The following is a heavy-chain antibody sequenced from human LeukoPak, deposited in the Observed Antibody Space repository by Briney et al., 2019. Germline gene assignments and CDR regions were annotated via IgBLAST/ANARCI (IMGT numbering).Heavy chain of an antibody. CDR1: GFTFSSYA. CDR3: AGTRGYAYGWN. CDR2: IYTDGRT. D-gene: IGHD2-8*02. J-gene: IGHJ4*02. V-gene: IGHV3-66*01. Sequence: GGSLRLSCAASGFTFSSYAMHWVRQAPGKGLEWVSVIYTDGRTYYADSVKGRFTISRDTSKNTLYLQMNSLRADDTAVYYCAGTRGYAYGWNWGQGTLVTVSS.